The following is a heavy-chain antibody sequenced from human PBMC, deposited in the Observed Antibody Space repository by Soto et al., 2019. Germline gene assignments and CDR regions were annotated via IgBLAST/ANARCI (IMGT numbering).Heavy chain of an antibody. CDR2: ISYDGSNK. V-gene: IGHV3-30-3*01. Sequence: GGSLSLSCAASGFTFSSYAMHWVRQAPGKGLEWVAVISYDGSNKYYADSVKGRFTISRDNSKNTLYLQMNSLRAEDTAVYYCAGANGVHTTGMTGEYYYYYGMDVWGQGTTVTVSS. J-gene: IGHJ6*02. CDR3: AGANGVHTTGMTGEYYYYYGMDV. CDR1: GFTFSSYA. D-gene: IGHD1-1*01.